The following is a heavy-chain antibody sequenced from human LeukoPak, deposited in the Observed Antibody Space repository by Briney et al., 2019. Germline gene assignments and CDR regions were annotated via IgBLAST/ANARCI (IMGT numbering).Heavy chain of an antibody. Sequence: GGSLRLSCAASGFTFSSYGMHWVRQAPGKGLEWVSVIYSGGSTYYADSVKGRFTISRDNSKNTLYLQMNSLRAEDTAVYYCATVGGRQWLDRAFDYWGQGTLVTVSS. D-gene: IGHD6-19*01. CDR2: IYSGGST. J-gene: IGHJ4*02. V-gene: IGHV3-66*01. CDR3: ATVGGRQWLDRAFDY. CDR1: GFTFSSYG.